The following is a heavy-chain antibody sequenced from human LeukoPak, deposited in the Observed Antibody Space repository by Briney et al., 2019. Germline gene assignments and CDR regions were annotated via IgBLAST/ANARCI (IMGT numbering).Heavy chain of an antibody. CDR1: GGSISSSSYY. D-gene: IGHD6-19*01. CDR3: ARRLAVAGHYYYYYYMDV. CDR2: IFYSGST. V-gene: IGHV4-39*07. J-gene: IGHJ6*03. Sequence: SETLSLTCTVSGGSISSSSYYWGWIRQPPGKGLEWIGNIFYSGSTYYSPSLKSRVTISVDTSKNQFSLKLSSVTAADTAVYYCARRLAVAGHYYYYYYMDVWGKGTTVTISS.